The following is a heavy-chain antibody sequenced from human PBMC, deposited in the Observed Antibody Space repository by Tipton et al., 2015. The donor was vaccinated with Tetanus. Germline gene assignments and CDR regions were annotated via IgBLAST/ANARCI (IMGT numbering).Heavy chain of an antibody. CDR2: IETNARGGAT. J-gene: IGHJ4*02. CDR1: GFTFGDFA. V-gene: IGHV3-49*03. CDR3: ARANNEFPKKGPFDS. D-gene: IGHD1-1*01. Sequence: SLRLSCTGSGFTFGDFAVSWLRQAPGKGLEWLSFIETNARGGATRYAASVQDRFTISRDDSKNTVYLEMNSLNSEDTAVYYCARANNEFPKKGPFDSWGQGSLVIVSS.